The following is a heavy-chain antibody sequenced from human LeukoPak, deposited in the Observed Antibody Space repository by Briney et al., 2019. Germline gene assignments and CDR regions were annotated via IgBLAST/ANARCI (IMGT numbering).Heavy chain of an antibody. CDR1: GFTFSDYY. V-gene: IGHV3-11*06. J-gene: IGHJ4*02. CDR2: ISSSSSYT. D-gene: IGHD2-2*02. CDR3: ARSPTSQLVYDY. Sequence: PGGSLRLSRAASGFTFSDYYMSWIRQAPGKGLEWVSYISSSSSYTNYADSVKGRFTISRDNAKNSLYLQMNSLRAEDTAVYYCARSPTSQLVYDYWGQGTLVTVSS.